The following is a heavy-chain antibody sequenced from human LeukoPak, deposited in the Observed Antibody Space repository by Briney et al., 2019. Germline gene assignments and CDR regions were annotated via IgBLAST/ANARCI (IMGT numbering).Heavy chain of an antibody. CDR2: IRSDGSNK. CDR1: GFTFGSYG. J-gene: IGHJ4*02. Sequence: GGSLRLSCAAAGFTFGSYGMHWVRQAPGKGLEWVAFIRSDGSNKYYADSVKGRFTISRDNAKNSLYLQMNSLRAEDTAVYYCIVLAVTATLGFDYWGQGTLVTVSS. CDR3: IVLAVTATLGFDY. V-gene: IGHV3-30*02. D-gene: IGHD6-19*01.